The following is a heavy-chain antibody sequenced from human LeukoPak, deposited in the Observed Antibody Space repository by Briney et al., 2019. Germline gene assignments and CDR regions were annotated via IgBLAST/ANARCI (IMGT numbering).Heavy chain of an antibody. CDR3: ARGKGEWELHR. D-gene: IGHD1-26*01. V-gene: IGHV3-21*01. J-gene: IGHJ4*02. Sequence: KPGGSLRLSCAASGFTFRNYNMNWVRQAPGKGLEWVSSINSSSGYIYYADSVKGRFTISRDNAKNSLYLQMNSLRAEDTAVYYCARGKGEWELHRWGQGTLVTVSS. CDR2: INSSSGYI. CDR1: GFTFRNYN.